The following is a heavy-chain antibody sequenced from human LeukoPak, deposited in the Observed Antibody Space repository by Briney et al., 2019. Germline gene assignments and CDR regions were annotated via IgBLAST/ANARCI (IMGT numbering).Heavy chain of an antibody. CDR1: GFTFSSHA. CDR2: ISGSGGST. Sequence: GGSLRLSCAASGFTFSSHAMSWVRQAPGKGLEWGSAISGSGGSTYHGESVKGRFTISRDNSRNTLYLQMTSLRAEDTAAYYCAKLPHYDFWSGYSQYYFDYWGQGSLVTVSS. V-gene: IGHV3-23*01. CDR3: AKLPHYDFWSGYSQYYFDY. J-gene: IGHJ4*02. D-gene: IGHD3-3*01.